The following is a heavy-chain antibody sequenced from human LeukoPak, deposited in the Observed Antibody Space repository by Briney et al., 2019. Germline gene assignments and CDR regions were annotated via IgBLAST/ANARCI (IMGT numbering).Heavy chain of an antibody. D-gene: IGHD6-13*01. CDR1: GYTFTSYD. V-gene: IGHV1-8*01. CDR2: MNPNSGNT. Sequence: GASVKVSCKASGYTFTSYDINWVRQATGQGLEWMGWMNPNSGNTGYAQKFQGRVTMTRNTSMSTAYMELSSLRSEDTAVYYCATDWWSSSWYRLSMDVWGQGTTVTVSS. CDR3: ATDWWSSSWYRLSMDV. J-gene: IGHJ6*02.